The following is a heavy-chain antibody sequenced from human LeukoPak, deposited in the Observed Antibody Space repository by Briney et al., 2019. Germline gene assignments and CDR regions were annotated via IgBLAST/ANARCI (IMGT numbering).Heavy chain of an antibody. D-gene: IGHD3-10*01. J-gene: IGHJ3*02. CDR2: FDPEDGET. V-gene: IGHV1-24*01. CDR3: ATGAPLLWFGDPSMARSAFDI. CDR1: GYTLTELS. Sequence: ASVKVSCKVSGYTLTELSMHWVRQAPGKGLEWMGGFDPEDGETIYALKFQGRVTMTEDTSTDTAYMELSSLRSEDTAVYYCATGAPLLWFGDPSMARSAFDIWGQGTMVTVSS.